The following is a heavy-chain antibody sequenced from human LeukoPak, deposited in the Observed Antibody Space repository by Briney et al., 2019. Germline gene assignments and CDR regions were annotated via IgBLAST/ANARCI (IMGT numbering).Heavy chain of an antibody. CDR2: INHSGST. J-gene: IGHJ4*02. V-gene: IGHV4-34*01. Sequence: SETLSLTCAVYGGSFSGYYWSWIRQPPGKGLEWIGEINHSGSTNYNPSLKSRVTISVDTSKNQFSLKLSSVTAADTAVYYCARASGAIFGVASAKFDYWGQGTLFTVSS. CDR3: ARASGAIFGVASAKFDY. D-gene: IGHD3-3*01. CDR1: GGSFSGYY.